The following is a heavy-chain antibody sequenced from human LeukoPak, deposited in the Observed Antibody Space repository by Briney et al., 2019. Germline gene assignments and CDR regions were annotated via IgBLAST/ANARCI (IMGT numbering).Heavy chain of an antibody. CDR1: GGSLTSYY. V-gene: IGHV4-59*01. D-gene: IGHD3-22*01. CDR2: IYYSGST. J-gene: IGHJ4*02. Sequence: SETLSLTCTVSGGSLTSYYWNWIRQPPGKGLEWIGYIYYSGSTNYNPSLKSRVTISIDTSKNQFSLKLSSVTAADTAVYFCARGMYYYDSSGYFPTYFDYWGQGTQVTVSS. CDR3: ARGMYYYDSSGYFPTYFDY.